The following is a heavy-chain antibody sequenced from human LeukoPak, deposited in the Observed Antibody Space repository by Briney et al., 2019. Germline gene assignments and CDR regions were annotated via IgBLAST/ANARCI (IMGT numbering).Heavy chain of an antibody. J-gene: IGHJ4*02. CDR1: DFTVSRNY. Sequence: PGGSLRLSRAASDFTVSRNYMSWVRQAPGKGLEWVSVIYSGGSTKYADSVKGRFTISRDNSKNTLYLQMNSLRVEDTALYYCASRSGGDYPYFDYWGQGTLVTVSS. V-gene: IGHV3-53*01. CDR3: ASRSGGDYPYFDY. CDR2: IYSGGST. D-gene: IGHD4-17*01.